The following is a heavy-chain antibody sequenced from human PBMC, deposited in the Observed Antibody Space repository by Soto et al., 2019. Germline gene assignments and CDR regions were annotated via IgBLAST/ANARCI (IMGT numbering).Heavy chain of an antibody. D-gene: IGHD3-3*01. Sequence: GGSLRLSCAASGFTFSSYSMNWVRQAPGKGLEWVSSISSSSSYIYYADSVKGRFTISRDNAKNSLYLQMNSLRAEDTAVYYCARDRNHYDFWSGYFTWFDPWGQGTLVTVSS. V-gene: IGHV3-21*01. J-gene: IGHJ5*02. CDR3: ARDRNHYDFWSGYFTWFDP. CDR1: GFTFSSYS. CDR2: ISSSSSYI.